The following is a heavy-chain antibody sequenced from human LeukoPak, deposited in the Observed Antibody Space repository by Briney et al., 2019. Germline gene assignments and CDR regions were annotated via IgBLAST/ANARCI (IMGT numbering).Heavy chain of an antibody. CDR3: AKITIDSDYYYGMDV. CDR1: GFTFSTFG. V-gene: IGHV3-30*18. Sequence: GGSLRLSCAASGFTFSTFGMHWVRQAPGKGLGWVAVISYDGSNKYYADSVKGRFTISRDNSKNTLYLQMNSLRAEDTAVYYCAKITIDSDYYYGMDVWGQGTTVTVSS. CDR2: ISYDGSNK. D-gene: IGHD5-24*01. J-gene: IGHJ6*02.